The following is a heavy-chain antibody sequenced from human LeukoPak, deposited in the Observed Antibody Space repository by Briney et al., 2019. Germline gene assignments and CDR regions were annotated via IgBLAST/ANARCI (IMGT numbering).Heavy chain of an antibody. J-gene: IGHJ6*03. CDR3: ARLGRYYYYMDV. CDR1: GGSISSSSYY. CDR2: IYYSGST. Sequence: SETLSLTCTVSGGSISSSSYYWGWIRQPPGKGLEWIGSIYYSGSTYYHPSLKSRVTISVDTSKNQFSLRLSSVTAADTAVYYCARLGRYYYYMDVWGKGTTVTISS. V-gene: IGHV4-39*01. D-gene: IGHD3-10*01.